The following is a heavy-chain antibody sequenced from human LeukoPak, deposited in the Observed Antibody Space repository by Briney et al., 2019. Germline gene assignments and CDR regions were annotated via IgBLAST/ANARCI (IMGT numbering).Heavy chain of an antibody. D-gene: IGHD3-16*01. CDR2: ISGSGGST. Sequence: GGSLRLPCAASGFTFSSYAMSWVRQAPGKGLEWVSAISGSGGSTYYADSVKGRFTISRDNSKNTLYLQMNSLRAEDTAVYYCAKDKGRLGELDYWGQGTLVTVSS. CDR1: GFTFSSYA. CDR3: AKDKGRLGELDY. J-gene: IGHJ4*02. V-gene: IGHV3-23*01.